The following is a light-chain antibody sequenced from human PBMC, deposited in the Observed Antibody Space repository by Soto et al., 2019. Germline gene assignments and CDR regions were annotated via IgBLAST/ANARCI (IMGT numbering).Light chain of an antibody. J-gene: IGKJ5*01. Sequence: ENVLTQSPGTLSLSPGERATLSCRASQSVSNSLAWYQQKTGQAPRLLISGASSRATGIPDRFSGSGSETDFTLTISRLEPEDFALYYCQQYGSSPITFGQGTRLEIK. CDR2: GAS. CDR3: QQYGSSPIT. V-gene: IGKV3-20*01. CDR1: QSVSNS.